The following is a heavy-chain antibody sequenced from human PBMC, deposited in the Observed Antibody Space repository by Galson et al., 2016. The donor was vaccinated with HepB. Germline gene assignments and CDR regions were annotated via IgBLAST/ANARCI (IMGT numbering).Heavy chain of an antibody. CDR3: ARDLWGDCRTTTCSHLDS. D-gene: IGHD1-14*01. Sequence: SLRLSCAASGFTFSRFGMHWVRQAPGKGLESVAVIWFDGRDAYYVDSVKGRFTISKDNSNNMLYLQMNSLRVEDTAVYYCARDLWGDCRTTTCSHLDSWGQGTLVTVSS. J-gene: IGHJ4*02. V-gene: IGHV3-33*01. CDR2: IWFDGRDA. CDR1: GFTFSRFG.